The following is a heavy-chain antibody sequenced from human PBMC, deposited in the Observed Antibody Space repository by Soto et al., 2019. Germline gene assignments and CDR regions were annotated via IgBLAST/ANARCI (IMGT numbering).Heavy chain of an antibody. CDR2: ISYDGSNK. CDR1: GFTFSSFG. CDR3: AKDLFSSDWYNRYGMDV. D-gene: IGHD6-19*01. V-gene: IGHV3-30*18. Sequence: GGSLRLSCAASGFTFSSFGMHWVRQAPGKGLVWVAIISYDGSNKYYADSVKGRFTISRDNSKNTLFLQMSSLRAEDTAVYYCAKDLFSSDWYNRYGMDVWGQGTTVTVSS. J-gene: IGHJ6*02.